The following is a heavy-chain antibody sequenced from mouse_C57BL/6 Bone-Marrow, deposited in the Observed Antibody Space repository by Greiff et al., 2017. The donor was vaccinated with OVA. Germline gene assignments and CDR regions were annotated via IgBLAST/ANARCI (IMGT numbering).Heavy chain of an antibody. CDR1: GYTFTSYW. V-gene: IGHV1-55*01. Sequence: QVQLQQSGAELVKPGASVKMSCKASGYTFTSYWITWVKQRPGQGLEWIGDIYPGSGSTNYNEKFKSKATLTVDTSSSTAYMQLSSLTSEDSAVYYCARGRFYDGYHWGQGTTLTVSS. CDR3: ARGRFYDGYH. J-gene: IGHJ2*01. D-gene: IGHD2-3*01. CDR2: IYPGSGST.